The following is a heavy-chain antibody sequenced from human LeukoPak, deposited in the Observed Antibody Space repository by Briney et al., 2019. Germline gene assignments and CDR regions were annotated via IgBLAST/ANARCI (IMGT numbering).Heavy chain of an antibody. Sequence: GSLRLSCAVSGFTFSTYSMNWIRQPPGKGLEWIGEINHSGSTNYNPSLKSRVTISVDTSKNQFSLKLSSVTAADTAVYYCAVLSQYGDYVHNWFDPWGQGTLVTVSS. CDR3: AVLSQYGDYVHNWFDP. CDR2: INHSGST. D-gene: IGHD4-17*01. J-gene: IGHJ5*02. V-gene: IGHV4-34*08. CDR1: GFTFSTYS.